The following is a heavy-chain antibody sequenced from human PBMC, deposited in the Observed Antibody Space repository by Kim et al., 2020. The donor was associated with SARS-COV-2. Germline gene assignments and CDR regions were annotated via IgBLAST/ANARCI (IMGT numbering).Heavy chain of an antibody. CDR2: IYSGGST. V-gene: IGHV3-66*01. CDR3: ARDQGWELPAAFDI. CDR1: GFTVSSNY. J-gene: IGHJ3*02. D-gene: IGHD1-26*01. Sequence: GGSLRLSCAASGFTVSSNYMSWVRQAPGKGLEWVSVIYSGGSTYYADSVKGRFTISRDNSKNTLYLQMNSLRAEDTAVYYCARDQGWELPAAFDIWGQGTMVTVSS.